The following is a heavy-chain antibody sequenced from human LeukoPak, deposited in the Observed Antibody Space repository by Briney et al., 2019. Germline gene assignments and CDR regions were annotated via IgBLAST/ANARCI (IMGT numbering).Heavy chain of an antibody. Sequence: GGSLRLSCAASGFIFTSYAMTWVRQAPGKGLEGVSAISCSDDNTYYADSVKGRFTISRDNSKNTLHLQMNSLRADDTAVYYCARGFRIPDVWGQGTTVTVYS. CDR3: ARGFRIPDV. D-gene: IGHD2-15*01. V-gene: IGHV3-23*01. CDR2: ISCSDDNT. J-gene: IGHJ6*02. CDR1: GFIFTSYA.